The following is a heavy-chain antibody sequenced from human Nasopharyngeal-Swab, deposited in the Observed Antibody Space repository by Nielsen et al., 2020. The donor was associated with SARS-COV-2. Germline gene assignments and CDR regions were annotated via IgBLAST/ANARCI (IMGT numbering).Heavy chain of an antibody. CDR1: GFTFNKFA. CDR3: ARSYYGAYYYGMDV. D-gene: IGHD4-17*01. J-gene: IGHJ6*02. CDR2: INPAAET. Sequence: GASLQLCWGSSGFTFNKFAMAWVRQAPGKGLEWVSTINPAAETFYADSARGRFTISRDNSKNTLYLQMNSLRAEDTAVYYCARSYYGAYYYGMDVWGQGTTVTVSS. V-gene: IGHV3-23*01.